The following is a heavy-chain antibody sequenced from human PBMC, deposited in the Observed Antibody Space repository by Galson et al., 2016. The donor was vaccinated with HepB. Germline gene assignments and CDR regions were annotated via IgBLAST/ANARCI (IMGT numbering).Heavy chain of an antibody. V-gene: IGHV3-23*01. CDR2: INSKGDYT. CDR3: ARGTKRFCSGSNCYPLDH. D-gene: IGHD2-15*01. J-gene: IGHJ4*02. CDR1: GFTFSDYP. Sequence: SLRLSCAASGFTFSDYPMTWVRQAPGKGLEWVSTINSKGDYTHHADSVKGRFIMSRDNSKNIVYLQMNNLRDEDTAIYFCARGTKRFCSGSNCYPLDHWGQGALVTVSS.